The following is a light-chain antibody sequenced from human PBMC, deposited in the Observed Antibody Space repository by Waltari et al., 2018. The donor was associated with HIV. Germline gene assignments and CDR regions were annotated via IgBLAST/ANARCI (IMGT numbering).Light chain of an antibody. J-gene: IGKJ2*01. CDR1: QIIGNAY. CDR2: GAS. V-gene: IGKV3-20*01. CDR3: QHCGDASNT. Sequence: EIVLTQSPGTLSLSPGERATLSCRASQIIGNAYLAWYQQKPGQAPRLLISGASSRANGVPDRFFGSGSETDFTLTISRLEPEDFAVYYCQHCGDASNTFGQGTKLEV.